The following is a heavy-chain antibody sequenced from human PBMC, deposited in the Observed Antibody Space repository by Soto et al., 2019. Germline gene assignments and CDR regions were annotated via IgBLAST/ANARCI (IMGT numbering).Heavy chain of an antibody. V-gene: IGHV3-30*18. D-gene: IGHD6-19*01. CDR2: ISYDGSNK. J-gene: IGHJ4*02. Sequence: QVQLVESGGGVVQPGRSLRLSCAASGFTFSSYGMHWVRQAPGKGLEWVAVISYDGSNKYYADSVKGRFTISRDNSKNTLYLQMNSLRAEDTAVYYCAKARGDRVAGNYYFDYWGQGTLVTVSS. CDR3: AKARGDRVAGNYYFDY. CDR1: GFTFSSYG.